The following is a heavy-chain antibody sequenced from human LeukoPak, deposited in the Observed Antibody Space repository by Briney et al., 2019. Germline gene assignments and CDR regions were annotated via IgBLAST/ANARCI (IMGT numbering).Heavy chain of an antibody. CDR3: ARVQRDYYDSSRRYFDY. D-gene: IGHD3-22*01. Sequence: SETLSLTCTVSGGSISSVDYYWSWIRQHPGKGLEWIGYIYYSGSTYYNPSLKSRVTISVDTSKNQFSLKLSSVTAADTAVYYCARVQRDYYDSSRRYFDYWGQGTLVTVSS. CDR1: GGSISSVDYY. V-gene: IGHV4-31*03. J-gene: IGHJ4*02. CDR2: IYYSGST.